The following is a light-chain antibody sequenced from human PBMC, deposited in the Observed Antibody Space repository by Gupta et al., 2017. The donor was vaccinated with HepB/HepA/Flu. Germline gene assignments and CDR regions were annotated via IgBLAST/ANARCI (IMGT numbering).Light chain of an antibody. CDR2: EVA. CDR3: CSYGGSATYV. V-gene: IGLV2-23*02. Sequence: SALTQPASVSESPGQSITISCTGTSSDVGKYNLVSWYQHHPGKAPKLIISEVAKRPSGVSNRFSGSKSGNTASLTISGLQPEDEADYYCCSYGGSATYVFGTGTKVTVL. CDR1: SSDVGKYNL. J-gene: IGLJ1*01.